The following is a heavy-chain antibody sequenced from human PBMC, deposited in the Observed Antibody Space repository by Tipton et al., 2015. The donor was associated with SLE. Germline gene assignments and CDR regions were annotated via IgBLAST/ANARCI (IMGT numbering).Heavy chain of an antibody. CDR2: INHSGST. D-gene: IGHD5-18*01. Sequence: TLSLTCAVYGGSFSGYYWSWIRQPPGKGLEWIGEINHSGSTYYNPSLKSRVTISVDTSKNQFSLKLSSVTAADTAVYYCARGGQLWLRDYYGMDVWGQGTTVTVSS. V-gene: IGHV4-34*01. CDR3: ARGGQLWLRDYYGMDV. J-gene: IGHJ6*02. CDR1: GGSFSGYY.